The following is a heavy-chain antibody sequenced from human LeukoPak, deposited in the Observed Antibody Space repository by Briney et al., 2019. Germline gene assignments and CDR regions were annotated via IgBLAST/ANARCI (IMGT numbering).Heavy chain of an antibody. CDR2: IIPIFGTA. Sequence: ASVKVSCKASGGTFSSYAISWVRQAPGQGLEWMGGIIPIFGTANYAQKFQGRVTITADESTSTAYMELSSLRSEDTAVYYCARDGEGSSGDNCYFDYWGQGTLVTVSS. J-gene: IGHJ4*02. V-gene: IGHV1-69*01. CDR3: ARDGEGSSGDNCYFDY. CDR1: GGTFSSYA. D-gene: IGHD6-19*01.